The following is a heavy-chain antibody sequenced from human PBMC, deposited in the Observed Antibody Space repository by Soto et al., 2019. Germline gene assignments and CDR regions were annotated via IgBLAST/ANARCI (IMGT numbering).Heavy chain of an antibody. CDR1: GGSISSYY. D-gene: IGHD3-3*01. CDR3: ATGSLDDFWSGYYTRGSFQH. V-gene: IGHV4-59*01. Sequence: SETLSLTCTVSGGSISSYYWSWIRQPPGKGLEWIGYIYYSGSTNYNPSLKSRVTISVDTSKNQFSLKLSSVTAADTAVYYCATGSLDDFWSGYYTRGSFQHCGPGPLLTVSS. J-gene: IGHJ1*01. CDR2: IYYSGST.